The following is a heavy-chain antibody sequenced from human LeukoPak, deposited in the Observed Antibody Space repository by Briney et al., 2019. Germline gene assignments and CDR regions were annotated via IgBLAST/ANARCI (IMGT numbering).Heavy chain of an antibody. D-gene: IGHD1-26*01. CDR3: AKHMRATNTYSFFGLDV. J-gene: IGHJ6*02. Sequence: GRSLRLSCAATGFTFNDYGMHWVRQPPGKGLEWVSSINWNGGGTDYADSVKGRFTISRDNAKNSLYLQLSSLRPEDTALYYCAKHMRATNTYSFFGLDVWGQGTTVTVSS. V-gene: IGHV3-9*01. CDR2: INWNGGGT. CDR1: GFTFNDYG.